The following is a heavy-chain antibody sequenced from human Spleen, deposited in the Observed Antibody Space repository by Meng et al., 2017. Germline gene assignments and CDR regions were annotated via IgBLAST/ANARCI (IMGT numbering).Heavy chain of an antibody. V-gene: IGHV5-51*01. CDR2: IFPYDSDT. CDR1: GYIFTTYW. D-gene: IGHD6-13*01. J-gene: IGHJ4*01. CDR3: ARRSPGSNWADFDF. Sequence: GESLKISCKGSGYIFTTYWIGWVRQMPGKGLQWMGVIFPYDSDTKYSPSLEGQISFSVDKSISTAYLQWPSLEPSDTAIYYCARRSPGSNWADFDFWGQGTLVTVSS.